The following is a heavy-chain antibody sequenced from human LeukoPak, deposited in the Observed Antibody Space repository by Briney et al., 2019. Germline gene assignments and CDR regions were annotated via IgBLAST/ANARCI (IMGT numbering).Heavy chain of an antibody. CDR2: ITSSSSYI. CDR3: ARSYSSSRGTFDY. CDR1: GFTFSSYG. Sequence: GGSLRLSCAASGFTFSSYGMNWVRQAPGKGLEWVSSITSSSSYIFYADSVKGRFTISRDNAKNSLYLQMNSLRAEDTAVYYCARSYSSSRGTFDYWGQGTLVTVSS. J-gene: IGHJ4*02. V-gene: IGHV3-21*01. D-gene: IGHD6-6*01.